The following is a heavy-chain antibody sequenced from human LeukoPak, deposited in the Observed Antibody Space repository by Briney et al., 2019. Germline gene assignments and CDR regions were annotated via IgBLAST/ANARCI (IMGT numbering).Heavy chain of an antibody. J-gene: IGHJ4*02. CDR2: INHSGST. D-gene: IGHD1-1*01. CDR1: GGSFSGYY. Sequence: SETLSLTCAVYGGSFSGYYWSWIRQPLGRGLEWIGEINHSGSTNYNPSLKSRVTISVDTSKNQFSLKLSSVTAADTAVYYCARDHNASVFDYWGQGTLVTVSS. CDR3: ARDHNASVFDY. V-gene: IGHV4-34*01.